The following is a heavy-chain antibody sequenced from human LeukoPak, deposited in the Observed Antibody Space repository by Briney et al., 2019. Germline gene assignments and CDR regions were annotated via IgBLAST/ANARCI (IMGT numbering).Heavy chain of an antibody. J-gene: IGHJ4*02. V-gene: IGHV4-30-2*01. CDR1: GGSINSDGYS. Sequence: SQTLSLTCAVSGGSINSDGYSWGWIRQPPGKGLEWIGYIYHSGITYYNPSLKSRVTISVDRSENHFSLKLSSVTAADTAVYYCARVDPTTFTYFAHGGQGALVVVSS. CDR3: ARVDPTTFTYFAH. D-gene: IGHD2/OR15-2a*01. CDR2: IYHSGIT.